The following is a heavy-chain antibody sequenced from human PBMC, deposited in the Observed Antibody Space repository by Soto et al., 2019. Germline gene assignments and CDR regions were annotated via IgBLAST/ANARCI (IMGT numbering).Heavy chain of an antibody. CDR1: GCSISSGGYY. J-gene: IGHJ6*02. D-gene: IGHD2-2*01. CDR3: ARGPYCSSTSCHPQTLHYYGMDA. CDR2: IYYSGST. V-gene: IGHV4-31*03. Sequence: SETLSLTCIVSGCSISSGGYYWSWIRQHPGKGLEWIGYIYYSGSTYYNPSLKSRVTISVDTSKNQFSLKLSSVTAADTAVYYCARGPYCSSTSCHPQTLHYYGMDAWGRGTTVTVSS.